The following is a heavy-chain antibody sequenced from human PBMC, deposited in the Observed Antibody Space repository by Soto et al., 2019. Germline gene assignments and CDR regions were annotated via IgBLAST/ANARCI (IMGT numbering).Heavy chain of an antibody. J-gene: IGHJ4*02. Sequence: EVQLLESGGGLVQPGGSLRLSCAASGFTFSSYAMSWVRQAPGKVLEWVSAISVSGGSTYYADSVKGRFTISRDNSKNTLYLQMNRLRAEDTAVYYCAKDQEYMGSPNDYWGQGTLVTVSS. CDR1: GFTFSSYA. D-gene: IGHD3-10*01. CDR2: ISVSGGST. V-gene: IGHV3-23*01. CDR3: AKDQEYMGSPNDY.